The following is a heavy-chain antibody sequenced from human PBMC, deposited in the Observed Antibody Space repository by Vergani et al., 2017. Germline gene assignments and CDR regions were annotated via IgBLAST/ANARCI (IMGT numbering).Heavy chain of an antibody. CDR2: ISPYNHKT. D-gene: IGHD5-24*01. CDR3: ARSQMATNDFDL. CDR1: GYTFVNHP. V-gene: IGHV1-18*04. J-gene: IGHJ4*02. Sequence: QAQLGQSDSEVKKPGDSVTLSCKPSGYTFVNHPITWVRQAPGQGLEWMGWISPYNHKTLYSQKVEGRVTMTSDTSSSTVFLELRRLTSDDAAIYYCARSQMATNDFDLWGRGTLVTVSS.